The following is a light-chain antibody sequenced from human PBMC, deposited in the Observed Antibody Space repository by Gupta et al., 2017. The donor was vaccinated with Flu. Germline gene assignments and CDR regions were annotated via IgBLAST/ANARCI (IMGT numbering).Light chain of an antibody. Sequence: QAVVTPQPSLPVSPGETVTLTCGSSTGAVTSGHYSYWFQQKPCHAHTTLIYDTNNQHAWTPARFSGYLGEGKAALTLSGAQTEDEDEYYCLLSDSGDRVFGGGTKLTVL. V-gene: IGLV7-46*01. CDR2: DTN. J-gene: IGLJ3*02. CDR1: TGAVTSGHY. CDR3: LLSDSGDRV.